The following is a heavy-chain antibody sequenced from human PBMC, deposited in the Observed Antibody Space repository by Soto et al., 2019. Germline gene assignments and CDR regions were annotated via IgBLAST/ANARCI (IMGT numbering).Heavy chain of an antibody. CDR2: IYHSGST. V-gene: IGHV4-4*03. Sequence: LRRTLSLTCAVSGGSISRSNWWSWVRQPPGKGLEWIGEIYHSGSTNYHPSLKSRVTISVDKSKNQFSLKLTSLTAADTAVYYCARSITFDWLFFDNWGQGTLVTVSS. D-gene: IGHD3-9*01. CDR3: ARSITFDWLFFDN. CDR1: GGSISRSNW. J-gene: IGHJ4*02.